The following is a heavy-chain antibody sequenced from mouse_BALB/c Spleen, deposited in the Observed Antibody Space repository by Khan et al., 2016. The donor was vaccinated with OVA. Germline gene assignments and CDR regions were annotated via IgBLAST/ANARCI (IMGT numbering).Heavy chain of an antibody. CDR3: ARIYRGDFDY. CDR1: GYSFTGYF. CDR2: INPHIGET. Sequence: VQLKQSGPELVKPGASVKISCKASGYSFTGYFMNWVMQSHGKSLEWIGRINPHIGETFYNQKFRGKATLTVDESSSTAYMERRSLASEDSAVYYCARIYRGDFDYWGQGTTLTVSS. V-gene: IGHV1-20*02. D-gene: IGHD2-13*01. J-gene: IGHJ2*01.